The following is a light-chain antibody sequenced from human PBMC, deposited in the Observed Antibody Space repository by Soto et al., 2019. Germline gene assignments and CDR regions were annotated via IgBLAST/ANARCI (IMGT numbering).Light chain of an antibody. CDR1: QSITTY. CDR3: KQSYSTPYT. V-gene: IGKV1-39*01. Sequence: DIQMTQSPSSLSASVGDRVTITCRASQSITTYLNWYQHKPGKAPKLLIHAASSLQSGVPSRFSGSGSGTDFTLTISSLQPEDFTTYYCKQSYSTPYTFGQGTKLEIK. CDR2: AAS. J-gene: IGKJ2*01.